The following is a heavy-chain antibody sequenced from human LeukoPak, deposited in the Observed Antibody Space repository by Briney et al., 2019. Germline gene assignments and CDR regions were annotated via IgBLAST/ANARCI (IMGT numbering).Heavy chain of an antibody. CDR3: TPYLGCGKSLRTAV. CDR2: VRRKTDGGTT. V-gene: IGHV3-15*01. D-gene: IGHD2-8*02. J-gene: IGHJ6*01. Sequence: GCSLTLSCAASGFTFRNAYMHWVGQAPGKGLEWVGRVRRKTDGGTTEYAAPVKGRLTISRDDSKNMLYLQMTSLKAEDTAMYYCTPYLGCGKSLRTAVSGKGTTVSVSS. CDR1: GFTFRNAY.